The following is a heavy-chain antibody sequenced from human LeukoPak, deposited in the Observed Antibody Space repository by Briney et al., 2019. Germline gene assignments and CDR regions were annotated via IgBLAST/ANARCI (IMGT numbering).Heavy chain of an antibody. CDR1: GDSVSSNSAA. J-gene: IGHJ3*02. V-gene: IGHV6-1*01. CDR3: ARELAEAAAGTGINDAFDI. D-gene: IGHD6-13*01. Sequence: SQTLSLTCALSGDSVSSNSAAWNWIRQSPSRGLEWLGRTYYRSKWYNDYAVSVKSRITINPDTSKNQFSLQLNSVTPEDTAVYYCARELAEAAAGTGINDAFDIWGQGTMVTVSS. CDR2: TYYRSKWYN.